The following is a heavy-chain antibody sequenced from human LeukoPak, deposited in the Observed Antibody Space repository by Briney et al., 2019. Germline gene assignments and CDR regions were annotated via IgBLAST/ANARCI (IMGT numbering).Heavy chain of an antibody. D-gene: IGHD3-22*01. CDR3: LTYSYGSSAPKRNY. J-gene: IGHJ4*02. CDR1: GGSFSDYF. CDR2: ISHSGST. Sequence: SSETLSLTCAVYGGSFSDYFWSWIRQPPGKGLEWIGEISHSGSTTYNPSLRSRVTISGDTSKKQFSLKLSSVTAADTAVYYCLTYSYGSSAPKRNYWGQGILVTVSS. V-gene: IGHV4-34*01.